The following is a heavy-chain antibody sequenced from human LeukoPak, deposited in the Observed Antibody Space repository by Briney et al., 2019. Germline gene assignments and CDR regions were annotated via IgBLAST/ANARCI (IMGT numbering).Heavy chain of an antibody. CDR2: IIPIFGTA. Sequence: SVKVSCKASGGTFSSYAISWVRQAPGQGLEWMGGIIPIFGTANYAQKFQGRVTITTDESTSTAYMELSSLRSEDTAVYYCARGHYDSSGYYYYYYYYMDVWGKGTTVTVSS. CDR3: ARGHYDSSGYYYYYYYYMDV. J-gene: IGHJ6*03. CDR1: GGTFSSYA. D-gene: IGHD3-22*01. V-gene: IGHV1-69*05.